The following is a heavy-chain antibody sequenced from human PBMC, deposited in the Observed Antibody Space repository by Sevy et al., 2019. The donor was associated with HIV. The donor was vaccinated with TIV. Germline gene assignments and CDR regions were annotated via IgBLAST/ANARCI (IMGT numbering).Heavy chain of an antibody. Sequence: GGSLRLSCAASGFTFSSYAMHWVRQAPGKGLEWVAVISHDGSNKYYADSVKGRFTISRDNSKNTLYLQMNSLGAEDTAVYYWARDGDIVVVVGASALFDYWGQGILVTVSS. D-gene: IGHD2-15*01. J-gene: IGHJ4*02. V-gene: IGHV3-30*04. CDR2: ISHDGSNK. CDR1: GFTFSSYA. CDR3: ARDGDIVVVVGASALFDY.